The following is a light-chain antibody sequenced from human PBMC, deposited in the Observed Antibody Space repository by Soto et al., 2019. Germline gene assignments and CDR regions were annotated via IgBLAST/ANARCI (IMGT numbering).Light chain of an antibody. CDR1: QGIGSW. J-gene: IGKJ4*01. CDR3: QQGNSFPLA. V-gene: IGKV1-12*01. CDR2: AAS. Sequence: DIQMTQSPSSVSASVGDRVPITCRASQGIGSWLAWYQQKPGKAPKLLISAASSLQSGVPTRFSGSGSGTDFTLTIWSLQPEDFATYFCQQGNSFPLAFGGGTKVDIK.